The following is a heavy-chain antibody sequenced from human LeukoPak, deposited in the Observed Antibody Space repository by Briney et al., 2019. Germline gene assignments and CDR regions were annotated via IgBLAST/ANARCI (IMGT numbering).Heavy chain of an antibody. Sequence: GGSLRLSCAASGFTFSSYGIHWVRLAPGKGLEWVAVISDDGTRKYYADSVQGRFTISRDNSKNTLYLQMNSLRAKDMAVYYCAREFSGYAFDIWGQGTMVTVSS. D-gene: IGHD5-12*01. J-gene: IGHJ3*02. CDR2: ISDDGTRK. CDR1: GFTFSSYG. CDR3: AREFSGYAFDI. V-gene: IGHV3-30*03.